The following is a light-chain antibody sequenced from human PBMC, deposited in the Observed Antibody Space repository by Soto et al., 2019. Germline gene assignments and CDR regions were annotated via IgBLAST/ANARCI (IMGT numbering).Light chain of an antibody. CDR3: QQYNNWPFPSWT. CDR2: GAS. V-gene: IGKV3-15*01. CDR1: QSVSSN. J-gene: IGKJ1*01. Sequence: EIVMTQSPATLSLSPGERATLSCRASQSVSSNLAWYQQKPGQAPRLLIYGASTRATGIPARFSGSGSGTEFTLTISSLLSEDFAVYYCQQYNNWPFPSWTFGQGTKVEIK.